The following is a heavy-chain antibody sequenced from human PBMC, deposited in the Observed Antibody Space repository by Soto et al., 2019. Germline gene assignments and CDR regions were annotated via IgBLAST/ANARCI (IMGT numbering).Heavy chain of an antibody. D-gene: IGHD2-8*01. CDR1: GFTFSSYS. Sequence: GGSLRLSCAASGFTFSSYSMNWVRQAPGKGLEWVSSISSSSSYIYYADSVKGRFTISRDNAKNSLYLQMNSLRAEDTAVYYCVGDCTNGVCYEGAPNWFDPWGQGTLVTVSS. J-gene: IGHJ5*02. CDR2: ISSSSSYI. CDR3: VGDCTNGVCYEGAPNWFDP. V-gene: IGHV3-21*01.